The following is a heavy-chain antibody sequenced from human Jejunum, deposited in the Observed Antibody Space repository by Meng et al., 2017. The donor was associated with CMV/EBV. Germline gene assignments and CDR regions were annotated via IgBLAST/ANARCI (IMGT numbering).Heavy chain of an antibody. CDR3: AKGNYGFDY. V-gene: IGHV3-23*01. D-gene: IGHD5-24*01. J-gene: IGHJ4*02. CDR2: IPGSGGST. Sequence: LRLSCAASGFTFSNEAMSWVRRAPGKGLEWVSAIPGSGGSTYYADSVKGRFTISRDNSRNTLYLQMNSLRAEDTAVYYCAKGNYGFDYWGQGTLVTVSS. CDR1: GFTFSNEA.